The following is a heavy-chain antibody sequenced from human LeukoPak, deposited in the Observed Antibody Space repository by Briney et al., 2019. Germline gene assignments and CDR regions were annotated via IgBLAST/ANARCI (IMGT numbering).Heavy chain of an antibody. CDR1: GGTFSSYA. Sequence: SVKVSCKASGGTFSSYAISWVRQAPGQGLEWMGGIIPIFGTANYAQEFQGRVTITADESTSTAYMELSSLRSEDTAVYYCARAPLGYCSSTSCPFDYWGQGTLVTVSS. V-gene: IGHV1-69*13. D-gene: IGHD2-2*01. CDR3: ARAPLGYCSSTSCPFDY. CDR2: IIPIFGTA. J-gene: IGHJ4*02.